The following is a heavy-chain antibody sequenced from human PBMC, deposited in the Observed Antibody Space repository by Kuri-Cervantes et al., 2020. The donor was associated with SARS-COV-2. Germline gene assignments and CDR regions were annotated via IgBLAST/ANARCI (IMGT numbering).Heavy chain of an antibody. J-gene: IGHJ3*02. CDR3: ARATDYYDFWSGYYSSGQEIAFDI. CDR2: IYHSGST. V-gene: IGHV4-38-2*01. CDR1: GYSISSGYY. Sequence: SQTLSLTCAVSGYSISSGYYWGWIRQPPGKGLEWIGSIYHSGSTYYNPSLKSRVTISVDTSKNQFSLKLSSVTAADTAVYYCARATDYYDFWSGYYSSGQEIAFDIWGQGTMVTVSS. D-gene: IGHD3-3*01.